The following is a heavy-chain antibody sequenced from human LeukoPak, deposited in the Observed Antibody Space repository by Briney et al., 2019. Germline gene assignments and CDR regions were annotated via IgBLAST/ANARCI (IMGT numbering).Heavy chain of an antibody. CDR2: ISGSGGST. CDR3: AKEDSSGWYSGHYNWFDP. V-gene: IGHV3-23*01. D-gene: IGHD6-19*01. Sequence: GGSLRLSCAASGFTFSSYGMHWVRQAPGKGLEWVSAISGSGGSTYYADSVKGRFTISRDNSKNTLYLQMNSLRAEDTAVYYCAKEDSSGWYSGHYNWFDPWGQGTLVTVSS. CDR1: GFTFSSYG. J-gene: IGHJ5*02.